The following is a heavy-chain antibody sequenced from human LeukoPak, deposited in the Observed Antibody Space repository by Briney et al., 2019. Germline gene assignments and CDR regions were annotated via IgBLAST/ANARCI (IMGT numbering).Heavy chain of an antibody. CDR2: IIPIFGTA. CDR1: GGTFSSYA. D-gene: IGHD3-22*01. Sequence: SVKVSCKASGGTFSSYAISWVRQAPGQGLEWMGGIIPIFGTANYAQKFQGRVTMTEDTSTDTAYMELSSLRSEDTAVYYCATDPGYDSSGYRTQGHYWGQGTLVTVSS. V-gene: IGHV1-69*06. J-gene: IGHJ4*02. CDR3: ATDPGYDSSGYRTQGHY.